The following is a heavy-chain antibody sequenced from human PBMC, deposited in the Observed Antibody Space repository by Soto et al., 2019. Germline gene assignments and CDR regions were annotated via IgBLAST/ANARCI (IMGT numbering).Heavy chain of an antibody. CDR3: ARDLGTFDWYFDL. CDR2: ISSSSSTI. Sequence: PGGSLRLSCAASGFTFSSYSMNWVRQAPGKGLEWVSYISSSSSTIYYADSVKGRFTISRDNAKNSLYLQMNSLRAEDTAVYYCARDLGTFDWYFDLWGRGTLVTVSS. D-gene: IGHD7-27*01. CDR1: GFTFSSYS. J-gene: IGHJ2*01. V-gene: IGHV3-48*01.